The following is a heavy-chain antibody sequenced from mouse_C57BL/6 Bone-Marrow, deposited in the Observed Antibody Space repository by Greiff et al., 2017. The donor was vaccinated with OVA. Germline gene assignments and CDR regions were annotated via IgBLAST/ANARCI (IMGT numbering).Heavy chain of an antibody. J-gene: IGHJ2*01. CDR3: AREKIYYYGSSSYFDY. Sequence: EVKLMESGGGLVKPGGSLKLSCAASGFTFSDYGMHWVRQAPEKGLEWVAYISSGSSTIYYADTVKGRFTISRDNAKNTLFLQMTSLRSEDTAMYYCAREKIYYYGSSSYFDYWGQGTTLTVSS. CDR1: GFTFSDYG. D-gene: IGHD1-1*01. CDR2: ISSGSSTI. V-gene: IGHV5-17*01.